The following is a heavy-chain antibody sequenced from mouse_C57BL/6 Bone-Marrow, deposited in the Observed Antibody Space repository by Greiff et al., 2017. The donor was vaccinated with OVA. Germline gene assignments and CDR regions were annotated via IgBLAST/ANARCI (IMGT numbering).Heavy chain of an antibody. CDR1: GDSITSCY. Sequence: EVMLVESGPSLVKPSQTLSLTCSVPGDSITSCYWNWIRKFPGNKLEYMGYISYSGSTYYNPSLKSRISITRDTSKNQYYLQLNSVTTEDTATYYCARSTMITFDYWGQGTTLTVSS. J-gene: IGHJ2*01. D-gene: IGHD2-4*01. CDR2: ISYSGST. V-gene: IGHV3-8*02. CDR3: ARSTMITFDY.